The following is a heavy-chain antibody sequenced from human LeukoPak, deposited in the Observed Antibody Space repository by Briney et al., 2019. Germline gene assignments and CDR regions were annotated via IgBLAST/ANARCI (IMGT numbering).Heavy chain of an antibody. V-gene: IGHV4-59*01. CDR3: ARGYYDFWSGYFDY. J-gene: IGHJ4*02. CDR2: FYHSGST. CDR1: GGFNTHYY. D-gene: IGHD3-3*01. Sequence: SETLSLTCSVSGGFNTHYYWSWIRQPPGKGLEWIGYFYHSGSTNYNPSLKSRVTISVDTSKNQFSLKLSSVTAADTAVYYCARGYYDFWSGYFDYWGQGILVTVSS.